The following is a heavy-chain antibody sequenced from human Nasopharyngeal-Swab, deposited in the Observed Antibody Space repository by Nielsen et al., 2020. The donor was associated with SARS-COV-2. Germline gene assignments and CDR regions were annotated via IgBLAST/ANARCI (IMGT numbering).Heavy chain of an antibody. CDR2: IYYSGST. D-gene: IGHD6-13*01. CDR3: ARSPRLSWYNFDY. V-gene: IGHV4-59*08. CDR1: SGSISGYY. J-gene: IGHJ4*02. Sequence: SETLSLTCTVSSGSISGYYWSWIRQLPGKGLEWVGDIYYSGSTNYSPSLKSRVTISLDTSRNQFSLKLYSVTAADTAVYYCARSPRLSWYNFDYWGQGSLVTVSA.